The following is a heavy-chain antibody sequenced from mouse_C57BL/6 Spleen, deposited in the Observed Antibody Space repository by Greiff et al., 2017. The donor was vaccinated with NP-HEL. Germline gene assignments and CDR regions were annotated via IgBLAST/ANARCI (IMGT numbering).Heavy chain of an antibody. CDR3: TTDYGSSLFDY. Sequence: EVKLMESGAELVRPGASVKLSCTASGFNIKDDYMHWVKQRPEQGLEWIGWIDPENGDTEYASKFQGKATITADTSSNTAYLQLSSLTSEDTAVYYYTTDYGSSLFDYWGQGTTLTVSS. J-gene: IGHJ2*01. D-gene: IGHD1-1*01. CDR1: GFNIKDDY. CDR2: IDPENGDT. V-gene: IGHV14-4*01.